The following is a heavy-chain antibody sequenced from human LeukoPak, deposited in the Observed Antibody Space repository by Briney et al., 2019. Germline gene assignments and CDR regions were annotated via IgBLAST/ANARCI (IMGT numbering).Heavy chain of an antibody. CDR3: ARKYYDFWSGYTKRGVWFDP. CDR2: IYPGDSDT. Sequence: GESLKISCKGSGYSFTSYWIGWVRQMPGKGPEWMGIIYPGDSDTRYSPSFQGQVTISADKSISTAYLQWSSLKASDTAMYYCARKYYDFWSGYTKRGVWFDPWGQGTLVTVSS. J-gene: IGHJ5*02. CDR1: GYSFTSYW. V-gene: IGHV5-51*01. D-gene: IGHD3-3*01.